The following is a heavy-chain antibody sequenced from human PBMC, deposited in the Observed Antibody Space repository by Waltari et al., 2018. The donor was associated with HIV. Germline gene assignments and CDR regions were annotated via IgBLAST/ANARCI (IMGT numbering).Heavy chain of an antibody. CDR3: AKDLRLAQVGDY. CDR1: GFTFISSG. J-gene: IGHJ4*02. D-gene: IGHD3-10*01. CDR2: ISGSGGRT. Sequence: EVQLLESGGGLVQPGGSLRLSCAASGFTFISSGMSWVRQAPGKWLEWVSHISGSGGRTYYADSVKGRFTISRDNSKNTLYLQMNSLRVEDTALYYCAKDLRLAQVGDYWGQGTLVTVSS. V-gene: IGHV3-23*01.